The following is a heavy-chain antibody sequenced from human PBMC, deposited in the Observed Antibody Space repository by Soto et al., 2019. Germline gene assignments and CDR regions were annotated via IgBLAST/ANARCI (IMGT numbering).Heavy chain of an antibody. CDR1: GYSFTSYW. Sequence: GESLKISCKGSGYSFTSYWIGWVRQMPGKGLEWMGIIYPGDSDTRYSPSFQGQVTISADKSISTAYLQWSSLKASDTAMYYCARQSYYDFWSGYYTGSVKYNWFDPWGQGTLVTVSS. CDR2: IYPGDSDT. CDR3: ARQSYYDFWSGYYTGSVKYNWFDP. J-gene: IGHJ5*02. D-gene: IGHD3-3*01. V-gene: IGHV5-51*01.